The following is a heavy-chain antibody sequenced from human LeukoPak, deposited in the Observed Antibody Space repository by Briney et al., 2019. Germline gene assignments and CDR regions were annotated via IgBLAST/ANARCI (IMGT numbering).Heavy chain of an antibody. CDR1: GFTFSSYA. V-gene: IGHV3-23*01. CDR3: AKLGDILTGYPYYFDC. CDR2: ISGGGGST. D-gene: IGHD3-9*01. J-gene: IGHJ4*02. Sequence: GSLRLSCAASGFTFSSYAMSWVRQAPGKGLEWVSAISGGGGSTYYADSVKGRFTISRDNSKNTLYLQMNGLRAEDTAVYYCAKLGDILTGYPYYFDCWGQGTLVTVSS.